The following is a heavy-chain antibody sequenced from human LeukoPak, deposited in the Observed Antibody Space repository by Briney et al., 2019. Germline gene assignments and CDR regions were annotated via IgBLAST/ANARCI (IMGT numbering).Heavy chain of an antibody. Sequence: SETLSLTCSVSGDSISSSSYYWNWIPQPPGTGLEWIGYMYYRGRTNYNPSLKSRVTISVDTSMNQFSLKLSSVTAADTAVYYCARGVDGGTNYYYYYMDVWGKGTTVTVSS. CDR2: MYYRGRT. V-gene: IGHV4-61*01. D-gene: IGHD4-23*01. CDR1: GDSISSSSYY. J-gene: IGHJ6*03. CDR3: ARGVDGGTNYYYYYMDV.